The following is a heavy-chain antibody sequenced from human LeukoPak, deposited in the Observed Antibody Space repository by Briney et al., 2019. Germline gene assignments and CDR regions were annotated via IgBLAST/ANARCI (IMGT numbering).Heavy chain of an antibody. V-gene: IGHV3-53*01. CDR1: GLTVSSNY. J-gene: IGHJ4*02. CDR3: ARGYADTYSSSWYGRFDS. Sequence: PGGSLRLSCAASGLTVSSNYMSWVRQAPGKGLEGVSVIYSGGITYYTDSVKGRFTISRDNSKNTLYLQMNSLRAEDTAVYYCARGYADTYSSSWYGRFDSWGQGTLVTVSS. CDR2: IYSGGIT. D-gene: IGHD6-13*01.